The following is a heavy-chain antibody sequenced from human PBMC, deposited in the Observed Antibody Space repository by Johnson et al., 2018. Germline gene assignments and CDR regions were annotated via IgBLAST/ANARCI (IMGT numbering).Heavy chain of an antibody. CDR2: IWYDGSNK. Sequence: VQLVESGGGVVQPGRSLRLSCAASGFTFSSYGMHWVRQAPGKGLEWVAVIWYDGSNKYYADSVKGRFTISRDNSKNTLYLQMNSLRAEDTAVYYCAKDNAGLDAFCIWGQGTMVTVSS. D-gene: IGHD1-14*01. J-gene: IGHJ3*02. CDR3: AKDNAGLDAFCI. CDR1: GFTFSSYG. V-gene: IGHV3-33*06.